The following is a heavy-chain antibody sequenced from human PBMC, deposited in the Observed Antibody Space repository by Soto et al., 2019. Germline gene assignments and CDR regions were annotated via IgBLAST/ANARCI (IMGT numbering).Heavy chain of an antibody. CDR1: GYTFNAYS. J-gene: IGHJ4*02. CDR2: INPSGDST. CDR3: ARDWALDY. V-gene: IGHV1-46*02. D-gene: IGHD7-27*01. Sequence: QVQLVQSGSEVKRPGTSVKVSCKAAGYTFNAYSMHWVRQAPGQGLEWMGMINPSGDSTTYAQNFQGRVTMTRDTSTTTVYMELSGLRSADTAVYDCARDWALDYWGQGTLVTVSS.